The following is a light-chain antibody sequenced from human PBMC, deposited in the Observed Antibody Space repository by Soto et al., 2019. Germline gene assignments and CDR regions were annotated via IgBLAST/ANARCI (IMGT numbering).Light chain of an antibody. V-gene: IGLV2-14*03. Sequence: QSVLTQPASVSGSPGQSITISCTGTSSDVGHYDYVSWYQQYPGKAPKLMIYAVSRRPSGVSNRFSGSKSGNTASLTISGLQAEDEADYYCTSYTPSSTYVFGTGTKLTVL. CDR1: SSDVGHYDY. CDR3: TSYTPSSTYV. J-gene: IGLJ1*01. CDR2: AVS.